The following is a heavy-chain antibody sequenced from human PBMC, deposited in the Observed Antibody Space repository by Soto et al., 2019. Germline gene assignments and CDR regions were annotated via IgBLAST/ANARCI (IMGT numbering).Heavy chain of an antibody. CDR2: IYHSGST. CDR1: GGSVRDGSYY. J-gene: IGHJ5*02. CDR3: AGYNWNYYFDP. V-gene: IGHV4-61*01. Sequence: SETLSLTCTVSGGSVRDGSYYWAWLRQPPGKGLEWIGHIYHSGSTIYNPSLKGRVTISIDTSKSQFSLNLNSMTAADTAVYYCAGYNWNYYFDPWGQGTQVTVSS. D-gene: IGHD1-7*01.